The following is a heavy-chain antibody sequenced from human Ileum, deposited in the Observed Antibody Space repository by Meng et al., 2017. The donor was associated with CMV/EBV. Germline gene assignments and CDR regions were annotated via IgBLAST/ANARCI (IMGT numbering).Heavy chain of an antibody. D-gene: IGHD6-6*01. CDR3: ATRGSARTHFDS. V-gene: IGHV3-43D*03. J-gene: IGHJ4*02. CDR1: GFTFDNYA. CDR2: ISWNGDDT. Sequence: GESLKISCAASGFTFDNYAMQWVRQAPGKGLEWVSFISWNGDDTYYADSVKGRFPVSRDNNKNSLYLQMHSLRVEDTALYYCATRGSARTHFDSWGQGTLVTVSS.